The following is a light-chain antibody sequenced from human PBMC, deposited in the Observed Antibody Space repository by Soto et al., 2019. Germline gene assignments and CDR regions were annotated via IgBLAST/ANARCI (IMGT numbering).Light chain of an antibody. Sequence: EIVLTQAPGTLSLSPGERATLSCRASQSISSNYLAWYQQKPGQAPRLLIYDASSRATGIPDRFSGSKSGTDFTLTISRLEPEDFAVYLCQQYDNSPLTFGGGTRWISN. CDR2: DAS. CDR1: QSISSNY. V-gene: IGKV3-20*01. CDR3: QQYDNSPLT. J-gene: IGKJ4*01.